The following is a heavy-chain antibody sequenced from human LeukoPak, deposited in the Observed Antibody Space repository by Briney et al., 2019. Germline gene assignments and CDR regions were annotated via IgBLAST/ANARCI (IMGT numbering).Heavy chain of an antibody. CDR2: ISGTDDST. V-gene: IGHV3-23*01. Sequence: GGSLRLSCAASGFTFSSNAMNWVRQAPGKELEWVSTISGTDDSTYYADSVKDRFTISRDNSKNTLYLQMNSLRAEDTAVYYCAKDERWKCGFITCYLFDYWGQGTLITVSS. D-gene: IGHD2-15*01. CDR3: AKDERWKCGFITCYLFDY. J-gene: IGHJ4*02. CDR1: GFTFSSNA.